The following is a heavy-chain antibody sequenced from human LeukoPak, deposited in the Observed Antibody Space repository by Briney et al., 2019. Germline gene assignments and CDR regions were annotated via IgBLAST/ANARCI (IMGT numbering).Heavy chain of an antibody. CDR2: INPNSGGT. J-gene: IGHJ6*02. CDR1: GYTFTGYY. V-gene: IGHV1-2*02. CDR3: ARDSELRFLEWLRDCYYYYGMDV. Sequence: ASVKVSCKASGYTFTGYYMHWVRQAPGQGLEWMGWINPNSGGTNYAQKFQGRVTMTRDTSISTAYMELSRLRSDDTAVYYCARDSELRFLEWLRDCYYYYGMDVWGQGTTVTVSS. D-gene: IGHD3-3*01.